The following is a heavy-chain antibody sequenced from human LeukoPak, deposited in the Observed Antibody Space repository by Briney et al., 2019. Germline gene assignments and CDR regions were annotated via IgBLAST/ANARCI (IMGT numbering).Heavy chain of an antibody. D-gene: IGHD6-13*01. CDR2: ISGSGGST. J-gene: IGHJ4*02. Sequence: PGGSLRLSCAASGFTFSSYAMSWVRQAPGKGLEWVSAISGSGGSTYYADSVKGRFTISRDNAKNSLYLQMNSLRAEDTAVYYCARVWSPPYTSSWPDYFDYWGQGTLVTVSS. V-gene: IGHV3-23*01. CDR1: GFTFSSYA. CDR3: ARVWSPPYTSSWPDYFDY.